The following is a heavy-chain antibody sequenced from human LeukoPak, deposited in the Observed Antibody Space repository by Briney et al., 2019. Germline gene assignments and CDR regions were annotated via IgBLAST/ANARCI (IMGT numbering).Heavy chain of an antibody. D-gene: IGHD3-3*01. CDR2: KWYDGSNK. V-gene: IGHV3-33*01. Sequence: PGGSLRLSCAASGFTFSSYGMHWVRQAPGKGLEWVAVKWYDGSNKYYADSVKGRFTISRDNSKNTLYLQMNSLRAEDTAVYYCARDGVKNWHLDYWGQGTLVTVSS. J-gene: IGHJ4*02. CDR1: GFTFSSYG. CDR3: ARDGVKNWHLDY.